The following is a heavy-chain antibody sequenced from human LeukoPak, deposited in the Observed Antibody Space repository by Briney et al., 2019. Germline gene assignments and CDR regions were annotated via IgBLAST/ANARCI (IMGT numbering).Heavy chain of an antibody. V-gene: IGHV1-2*02. D-gene: IGHD4-23*01. J-gene: IGHJ3*02. CDR3: ARDVLLSYGGNTALGTFDI. Sequence: ASVKVSCKASGYTFTVYYMHWARQAPGQGLEWMGWINPNSGDTNYAQNFQGRVTMTRDTSISTAYMELSRLRSDDTAVYYCARDVLLSYGGNTALGTFDIWGQGTMVTVSS. CDR2: INPNSGDT. CDR1: GYTFTVYY.